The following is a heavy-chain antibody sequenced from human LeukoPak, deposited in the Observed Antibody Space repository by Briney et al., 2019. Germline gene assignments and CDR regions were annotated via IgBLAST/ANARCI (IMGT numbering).Heavy chain of an antibody. CDR2: INPNSGGT. CDR1: GYTFTGYY. CDR3: ARDEGTGWNYSDY. J-gene: IGHJ4*02. D-gene: IGHD6-25*01. Sequence: GASVKVSCTASGYTFTGYYMHWVRQAPGQGLEWMGRINPNSGGTNYAQKFQGRVTMTRDTSISTAYMELSRLRSDDTAVYYCARDEGTGWNYSDYWGQGTLVTVSS. V-gene: IGHV1-2*06.